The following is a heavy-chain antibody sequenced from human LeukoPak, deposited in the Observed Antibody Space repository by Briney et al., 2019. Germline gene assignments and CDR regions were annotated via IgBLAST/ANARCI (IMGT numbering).Heavy chain of an antibody. J-gene: IGHJ4*02. Sequence: GASVKVSCKASGYSFYNFCMHWVRQAPGQGLEWMGVINPSGENKRYAQKFQGRVTLTRDMSTSTVHLELSGLRSEDTAVYYCARATRGYDTGRDLDYWGQGTLVTVSS. CDR2: INPSGENK. V-gene: IGHV1-46*02. CDR1: GYSFYNFC. D-gene: IGHD3-10*01. CDR3: ARATRGYDTGRDLDY.